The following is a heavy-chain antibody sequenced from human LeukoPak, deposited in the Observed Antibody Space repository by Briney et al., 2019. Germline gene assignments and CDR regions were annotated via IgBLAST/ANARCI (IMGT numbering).Heavy chain of an antibody. V-gene: IGHV3-48*02. D-gene: IGHD1-26*01. Sequence: GGSLRLSCAAYGFTFSSYSMNWVRQAPGKGLEWVSHITASGTAMFYADSVKGRFTISRDNAKNSLYLQMNSLRDEGTAVYYCASSGSYRFDYWGEGSLVTVSS. CDR1: GFTFSSYS. CDR2: ITASGTAM. CDR3: ASSGSYRFDY. J-gene: IGHJ4*02.